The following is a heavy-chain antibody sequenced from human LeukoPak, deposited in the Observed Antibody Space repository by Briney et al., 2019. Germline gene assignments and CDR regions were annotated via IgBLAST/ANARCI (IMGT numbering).Heavy chain of an antibody. CDR3: AKDLGYCSGGSCYSGTNWFDP. V-gene: IGHV3-23*01. J-gene: IGHJ5*02. Sequence: GGSLRLSCAASGFTFSSYGMSWVRQAPGKGLEWVSAISGSGGSTYYADSVKGRFTISRDNSKNTLYLQMNSLRAEDTAVYYCAKDLGYCSGGSCYSGTNWFDPWGQGTLVTVSS. CDR1: GFTFSSYG. CDR2: ISGSGGST. D-gene: IGHD2-15*01.